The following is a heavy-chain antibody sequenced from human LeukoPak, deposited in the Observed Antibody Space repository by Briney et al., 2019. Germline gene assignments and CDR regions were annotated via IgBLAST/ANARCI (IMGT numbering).Heavy chain of an antibody. J-gene: IGHJ6*02. CDR2: ISASGGST. CDR1: GFTFSSFA. V-gene: IGHV3-23*01. CDR3: ARDSSYGMDV. Sequence: GGSLRLSCAASGFTFSSFATSWVRQAPGKGLEWVSGISASGGSTYYADSVKGRFTISRDNSKNTLYLQMNSLRAEDTAVYYCARDSSYGMDVWGQGTTVTVSS.